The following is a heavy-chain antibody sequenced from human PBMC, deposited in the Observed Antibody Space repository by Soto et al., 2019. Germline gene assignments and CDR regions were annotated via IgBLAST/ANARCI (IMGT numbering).Heavy chain of an antibody. CDR2: IYYSGST. J-gene: IGHJ6*02. V-gene: IGHV4-31*03. CDR1: GGSISSGGYY. D-gene: IGHD4-4*01. CDR3: ARGRWTTAHGTDGMDV. Sequence: QVQLQESGPGLVKPSQTLSLTCTVSGGSISSGGYYWSWIRQHPGKGLEWIGYIYYSGSTYYNPSLKSRATISVDTSKNQFSLKLSSVTAADTAVYYCARGRWTTAHGTDGMDVWGQGTTVTVSS.